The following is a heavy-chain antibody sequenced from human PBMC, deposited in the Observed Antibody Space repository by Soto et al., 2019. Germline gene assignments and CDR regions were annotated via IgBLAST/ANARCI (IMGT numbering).Heavy chain of an antibody. CDR3: AKGYDFWSGSSDV. CDR1: GFTFDDYA. CDR2: ISGNSGSI. V-gene: IGHV3-9*01. D-gene: IGHD3-3*01. Sequence: GGSLRLSCAASGFTFDDYAMHWVRQAPGKGLEWDSGISGNSGSIGYADSVKGRFTISRDNPKNTLYLQMNSLRAEDTAVYYCAKGYDFWSGSSDVWGKGTTVTVSS. J-gene: IGHJ6*04.